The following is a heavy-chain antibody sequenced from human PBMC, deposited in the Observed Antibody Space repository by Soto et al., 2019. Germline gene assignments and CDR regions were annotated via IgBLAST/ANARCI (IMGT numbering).Heavy chain of an antibody. CDR2: INHSGST. J-gene: IGHJ4*02. CDR3: ARAAPRYCSGGSYCSGRDY. V-gene: IGHV4-34*01. CDR1: GWSFSGYY. Sequence: PSETLSLTCAVYGWSFSGYYWSWIRQPPGKGLEWIGEINHSGSTNYNPSLKSRVTISVDTSKNQFSLKLSSVTAADTAVYYCARAAPRYCSGGSYCSGRDYWGQGTLVTVSS. D-gene: IGHD2-15*01.